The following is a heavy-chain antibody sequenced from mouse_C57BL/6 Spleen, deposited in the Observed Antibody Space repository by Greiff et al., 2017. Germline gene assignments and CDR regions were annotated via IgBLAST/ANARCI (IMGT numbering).Heavy chain of an antibody. V-gene: IGHV1-75*01. CDR1: GYTFTDYY. D-gene: IGHD1-1*01. J-gene: IGHJ2*01. CDR3: ARNYYGSSWYFDY. Sequence: VKLQQSGPELVKPGASVKISCKASGYTFTDYYINWVKQRPGQGLEWIGWIFPGSGSTYYNEKFKGKATLTVDKSSSTAYMLLSSLTSEDSAVYFCARNYYGSSWYFDYWGQGTTLTVSS. CDR2: IFPGSGST.